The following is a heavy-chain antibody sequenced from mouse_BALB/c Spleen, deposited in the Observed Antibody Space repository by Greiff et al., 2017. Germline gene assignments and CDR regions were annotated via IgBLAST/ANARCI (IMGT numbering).Heavy chain of an antibody. CDR2: IDTSDSYT. CDR3: ARGYVYAMDY. J-gene: IGHJ4*01. D-gene: IGHD1-2*01. CDR1: GYTFTDYW. Sequence: QVQLQQPGAELVMPGASVKMSCKASGYTFTDYWMHWVKQRPGQGLEWIGAIDTSDSYTSYNQKFKGKATLTVDESSSTAYMQLSSLTSEDSAVYYCARGYVYAMDYWGQGTSVTVAS. V-gene: IGHV1-69*01.